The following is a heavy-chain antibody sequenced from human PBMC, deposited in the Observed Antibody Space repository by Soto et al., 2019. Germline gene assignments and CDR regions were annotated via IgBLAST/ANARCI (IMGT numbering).Heavy chain of an antibody. CDR1: GYSFIDYS. CDR2: VNADNGDT. J-gene: IGHJ4*02. CDR3: ARKNIGASFPFDF. V-gene: IGHV1-3*01. Sequence: ASVKVSCKAYGYSFIDYSMHWVRQAPGQRLEWMGWVNADNGDTKSSQKFQGRVTITRDTSATTAYMELSSLRSEDTAVYYCARKNIGASFPFDFWGQGTPVTVSS. D-gene: IGHD5-12*01.